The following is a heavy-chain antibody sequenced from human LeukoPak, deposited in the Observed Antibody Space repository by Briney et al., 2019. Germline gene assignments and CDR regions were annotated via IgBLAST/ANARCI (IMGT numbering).Heavy chain of an antibody. CDR2: IYYSGST. CDR3: ARHKDYHYSYMDV. CDR1: GDSISTSSYY. V-gene: IGHV4-39*01. J-gene: IGHJ6*03. Sequence: KASETLSLTCSVSGDSISTSSYYWGWIRQPPGKGLEWIGTIYYSGSTYYNPSLTSRVTISVDTSKNQFSLKLSSVTAADTAVYYCARHKDYHYSYMDVWGKGTTVTISS.